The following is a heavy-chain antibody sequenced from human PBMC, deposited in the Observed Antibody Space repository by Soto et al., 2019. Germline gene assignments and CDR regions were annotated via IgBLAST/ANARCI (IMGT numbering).Heavy chain of an antibody. Sequence: QITLKESGPTLVKPTQTLTLSCTVSGFSLTADGVAVGWIRQPPGKALEWLAIIYWDDDRRYSPSLAARLTIIKDPSRNQVVLTMTNMDPVDSGTYSCAQQKQTGYRLFDYWGRGTLVTVAS. J-gene: IGHJ4*02. CDR3: AQQKQTGYRLFDY. CDR2: IYWDDDR. CDR1: GFSLTADGVA. V-gene: IGHV2-5*02. D-gene: IGHD5-12*01.